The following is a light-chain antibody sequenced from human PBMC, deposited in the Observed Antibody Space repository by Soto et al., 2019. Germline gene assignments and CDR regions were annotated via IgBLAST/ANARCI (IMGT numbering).Light chain of an antibody. CDR2: AAS. J-gene: IGKJ2*01. CDR1: QGISRY. CDR3: QQLNNYPDT. Sequence: DIQLTQSPSLLSASVGDRVTITCRASQGISRYLAWYQLKPGKAPNLQIYAASTLQSGVPSRFSGSGSRTECTLTITSLQPEDYTTYYSQQLNNYPDTFGQGTKLEIK. V-gene: IGKV1-9*01.